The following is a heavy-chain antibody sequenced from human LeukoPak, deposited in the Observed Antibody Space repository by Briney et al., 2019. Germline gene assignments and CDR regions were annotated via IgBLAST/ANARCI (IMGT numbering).Heavy chain of an antibody. Sequence: GGSLRLSCTVSGFTFGAYAMSCVRQAPGRGRECGVFIRSKAYGGTTEYDASVKGRFTISRDDSKSIAYLQMNSLKTEDTAVYYCTRDGATVTLRPYYYYGMDVWGQGTRVTVSS. CDR3: TRDGATVTLRPYYYYGMDV. D-gene: IGHD4-17*01. J-gene: IGHJ6*02. V-gene: IGHV3-49*04. CDR1: GFTFGAYA. CDR2: IRSKAYGGTT.